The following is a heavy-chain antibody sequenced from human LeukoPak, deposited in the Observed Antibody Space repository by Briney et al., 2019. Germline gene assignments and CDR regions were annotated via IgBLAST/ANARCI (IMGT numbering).Heavy chain of an antibody. CDR2: IYSGGST. Sequence: GGSLRLYCAASGVTVTSNSMNLGGQSQGPWQDLPSVIYSGGSTYYADSVKGRFTISRDNSKNTLYLQMNSLRAEDTAVYYCARATYDFWSGPNFDYWGQGTLVTVSS. CDR1: GVTVTSNS. J-gene: IGHJ4*02. CDR3: ARATYDFWSGPNFDY. V-gene: IGHV3-53*01. D-gene: IGHD3-3*01.